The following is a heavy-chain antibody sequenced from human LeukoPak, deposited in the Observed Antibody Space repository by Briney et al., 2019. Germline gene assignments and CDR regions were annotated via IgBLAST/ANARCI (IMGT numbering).Heavy chain of an antibody. D-gene: IGHD1-26*01. CDR2: TWYDGRNK. CDR1: GIAFNA. CDR3: ALPSWGVY. Sequence: GGSLRLSCAASGIAFNAIHWVRQAPGKGLEWVALTWYDGRNKYYADSVKGRFTISIDNSKNMVYLHMNSLRADDTAVYYCALPSWGVYWGQGTLVTVSS. V-gene: IGHV3-33*01. J-gene: IGHJ4*02.